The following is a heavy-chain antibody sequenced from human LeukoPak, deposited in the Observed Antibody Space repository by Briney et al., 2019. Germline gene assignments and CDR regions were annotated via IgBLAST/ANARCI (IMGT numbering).Heavy chain of an antibody. CDR2: ISAYNGNT. CDR1: GYTFTSYG. J-gene: IGHJ4*02. D-gene: IGHD6-19*01. Sequence: GASVKVSCKASGYTFTSYGISWVRQAPGQGLEWMGWISAYNGNTNYAQKLQGRVTMTTDTSTSTAYMELRSLRSDDTALYYCAKDRSYTTGWSPFDYWGQGTLVTVSS. V-gene: IGHV1-18*01. CDR3: AKDRSYTTGWSPFDY.